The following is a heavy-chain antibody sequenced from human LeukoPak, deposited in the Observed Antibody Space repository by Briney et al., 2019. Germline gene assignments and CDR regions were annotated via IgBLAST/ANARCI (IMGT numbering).Heavy chain of an antibody. Sequence: SETLSLTCTVSGGSISSSSYYWGWIRQPPGKGLEWIGSIYYSGSTYYNPSLKSRVTISVDTSKSQFSLKLSSVTAADTAVYYCARVRVEAAAGTHSRISDMNWFDPWGQGTLVTVSS. CDR1: GGSISSSSYY. J-gene: IGHJ5*02. V-gene: IGHV4-39*07. D-gene: IGHD6-13*01. CDR3: ARVRVEAAAGTHSRISDMNWFDP. CDR2: IYYSGST.